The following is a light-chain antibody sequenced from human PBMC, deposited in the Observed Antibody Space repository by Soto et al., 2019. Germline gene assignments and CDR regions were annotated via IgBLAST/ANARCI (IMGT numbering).Light chain of an antibody. J-gene: IGKJ1*01. Sequence: DIQMTQSPSSLSASVGDRVTITCRASRSISYYLNWYQQKPGKAPKLLMHTVSTLQSGVPSRFSGSGSGTDFTLTISSLQPQDFATYYCQHSYTTPRTFGQATKVVI. V-gene: IGKV1-39*01. CDR1: RSISYY. CDR2: TVS. CDR3: QHSYTTPRT.